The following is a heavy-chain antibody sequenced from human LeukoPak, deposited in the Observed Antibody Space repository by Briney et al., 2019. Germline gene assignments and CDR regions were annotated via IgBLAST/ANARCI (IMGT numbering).Heavy chain of an antibody. Sequence: GGSLRLSCAASGFTFSSYAMSWVRQAPGKGLEWVSAISGSGGSTYYADSVKGRFTISRDNSKNTLYLQMNSLSAEDTAVYYCAKYGAYCGGDCSFTHFDYWGQGTLVTVSS. CDR1: GFTFSSYA. CDR2: ISGSGGST. D-gene: IGHD2-21*01. J-gene: IGHJ4*02. CDR3: AKYGAYCGGDCSFTHFDY. V-gene: IGHV3-23*01.